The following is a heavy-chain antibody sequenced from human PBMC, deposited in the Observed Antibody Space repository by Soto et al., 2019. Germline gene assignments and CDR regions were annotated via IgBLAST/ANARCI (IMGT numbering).Heavy chain of an antibody. CDR1: GGTFSSYT. CDR2: IIPILGIA. J-gene: IGHJ4*02. D-gene: IGHD2-21*02. CDR3: ARGPSVVVTASHFDY. V-gene: IGHV1-69*02. Sequence: QVQLVQSGAEVKKPGSSVKVSCKASGGTFSSYTISWVRQAPGQGLEWMGRIIPILGIANYAQKFQGRVTITADKSTSTAYVELSSLRSEDTAVYYCARGPSVVVTASHFDYWGQGTLVTVSS.